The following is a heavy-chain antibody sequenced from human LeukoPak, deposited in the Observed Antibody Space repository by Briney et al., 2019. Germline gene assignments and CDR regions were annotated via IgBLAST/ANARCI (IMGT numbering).Heavy chain of an antibody. J-gene: IGHJ5*02. CDR3: ASRGDYCSSIGCPS. V-gene: IGHV3-23*01. D-gene: IGHD2-2*01. Sequence: GGSLRLSCAASGFIFSGYWMHWVRQAPGKGLEWVSAISGSGGSTYYADSVKGRLTISRDNSKNTLYLKMNSLRAEDTAVYYCASRGDYCSSIGCPSWGQGTLVTVSS. CDR1: GFIFSGYW. CDR2: ISGSGGST.